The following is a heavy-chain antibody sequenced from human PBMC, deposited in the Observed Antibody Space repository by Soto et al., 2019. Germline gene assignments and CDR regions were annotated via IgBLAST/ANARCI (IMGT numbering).Heavy chain of an antibody. V-gene: IGHV3-23*01. J-gene: IGHJ6*02. CDR1: GFTFSSYA. D-gene: IGHD6-13*01. Sequence: EVQLLESGGGLVQPGGSLRLSCAASGFTFSSYAMSWVRQAPGKGLEWVSVISGSGDSTYYADSVRGRFTISRDNSKNPLYLQMNRRRAEDTAVYYCAKDRDGAAAGPTKFYGMDVWGQGTTVTVSS. CDR2: ISGSGDST. CDR3: AKDRDGAAAGPTKFYGMDV.